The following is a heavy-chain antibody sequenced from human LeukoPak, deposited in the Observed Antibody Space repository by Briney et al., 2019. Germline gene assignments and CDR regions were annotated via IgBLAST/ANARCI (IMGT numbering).Heavy chain of an antibody. D-gene: IGHD3-3*01. CDR2: ITGSGAST. J-gene: IGHJ6*02. Sequence: GGSLRLSCAASGFTFSSHAMGWVRQAPGKGLEWVSSITGSGASTYYGDSVKSRFTISRDNSKNTLYLQMNRLRAEDTAVYYCAKDGGGSLEWLPPMDVWGQGTTVTVSS. V-gene: IGHV3-23*01. CDR3: AKDGGGSLEWLPPMDV. CDR1: GFTFSSHA.